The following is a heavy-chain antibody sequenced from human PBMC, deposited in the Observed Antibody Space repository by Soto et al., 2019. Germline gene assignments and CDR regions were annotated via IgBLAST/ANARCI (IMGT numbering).Heavy chain of an antibody. D-gene: IGHD6-19*01. CDR2: IKQDGSEE. CDR1: GFTFSYYW. J-gene: IGHJ4*02. Sequence: GGSLRLSCASSGFTFSYYWMSWVRQAPGKGLEWVANIKQDGSEENYVDSVKGRFTISRDNAKNSLYLQMNSLRAEDTAIYYCARDVTAVTGIFNYWGQGALVTVSS. CDR3: ARDVTAVTGIFNY. V-gene: IGHV3-7*01.